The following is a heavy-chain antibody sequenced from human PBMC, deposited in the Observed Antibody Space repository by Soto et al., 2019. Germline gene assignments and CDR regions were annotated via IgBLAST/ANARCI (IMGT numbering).Heavy chain of an antibody. CDR1: GGSISSGDYY. D-gene: IGHD6-6*01. CDR3: ARAQLVRDYYYYYGMDV. Sequence: SETLSLTCTVSGGSISSGDYYWSWIRQPPGKGLEWIGYIYYSEKTYYNPSLKSRVSISVDTSKNQFSLKLSSVTAADTAVYYCARAQLVRDYYYYYGMDVWGQGTTVTVSS. J-gene: IGHJ6*02. CDR2: IYYSEKT. V-gene: IGHV4-30-4*02.